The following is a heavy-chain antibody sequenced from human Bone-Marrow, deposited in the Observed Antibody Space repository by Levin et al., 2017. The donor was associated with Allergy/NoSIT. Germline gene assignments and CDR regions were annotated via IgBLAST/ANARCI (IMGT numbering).Heavy chain of an antibody. CDR1: GVIFSSYS. CDR2: ISSSSSYI. J-gene: IGHJ6*02. V-gene: IGHV3-21*01. CDR3: ARAILWEIAGGAMDV. D-gene: IGHD6-13*01. Sequence: GESLKISCAASGVIFSSYSMNWVRQAPGKGLEWVSSISSSSSYIYYADSVKGRFAISRDNAKNSLYLQMSSLRAEDTGVYYCARAILWEIAGGAMDVWGQGTTVTVSS.